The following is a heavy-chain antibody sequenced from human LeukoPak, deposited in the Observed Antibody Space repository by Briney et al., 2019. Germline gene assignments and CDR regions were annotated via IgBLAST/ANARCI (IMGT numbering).Heavy chain of an antibody. J-gene: IGHJ6*03. D-gene: IGHD5-24*01. Sequence: GGSLRLSCAASGFTLSSFWMHWVRQAPGKGLVWVSRINSDGSSTSYADSVKGRFTISRDNAKNTLYLQMNSLRAEDTAVYYCARVLVDGYNYYYYYYMDVWGKGTTVTVSS. CDR2: INSDGSST. V-gene: IGHV3-74*01. CDR3: ARVLVDGYNYYYYYYMDV. CDR1: GFTLSSFW.